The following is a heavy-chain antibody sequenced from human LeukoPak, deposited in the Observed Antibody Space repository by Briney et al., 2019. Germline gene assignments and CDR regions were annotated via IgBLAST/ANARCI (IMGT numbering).Heavy chain of an antibody. CDR2: ISYDGSNK. CDR1: GFAFGGSG. V-gene: IGHV3-30*03. D-gene: IGHD6-13*01. J-gene: IGHJ4*02. Sequence: PGGSLRLSCAASGFAFGGSGMHWVRQAPGKGLEWVAVISYDGSNKFYADSVKGRFTISRDNSKNTLYLQMNSLRAEDTAVYYCARAQYTSGYSSSWYVVDYWGQGTLVTVSS. CDR3: ARAQYTSGYSSSWYVVDY.